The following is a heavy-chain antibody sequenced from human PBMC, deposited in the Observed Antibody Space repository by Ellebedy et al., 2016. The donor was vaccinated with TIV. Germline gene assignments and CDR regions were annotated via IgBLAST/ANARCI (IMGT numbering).Heavy chain of an antibody. Sequence: AASVKVSCKASGYTFIGYYIHWVRQAPGQGPEWMGWIDPNSGGTDYAQKFQGRVTMTRDTSIGTVFMELSRLRSDDTAVYYCARILGVTTPDAFDIWGQGTMVIVSS. CDR1: GYTFIGYY. D-gene: IGHD2-21*02. CDR3: ARILGVTTPDAFDI. V-gene: IGHV1-2*02. J-gene: IGHJ3*02. CDR2: IDPNSGGT.